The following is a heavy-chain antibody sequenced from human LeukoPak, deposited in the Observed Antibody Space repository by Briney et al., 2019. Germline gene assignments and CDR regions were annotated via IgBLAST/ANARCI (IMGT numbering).Heavy chain of an antibody. V-gene: IGHV3-74*01. J-gene: IGHJ5*02. Sequence: PGGSLRLSCGASGFTFNNFWMHWVRQAPGKGLEWVSRINSDGTTTNYADSVKGRFTVSRDNAKNTVFLQMSSLRVEDTAVYYCARAGPEWELRHRDSWFDPWGQGTLVTVSS. CDR3: ARAGPEWELRHRDSWFDP. CDR2: INSDGTTT. D-gene: IGHD1-26*01. CDR1: GFTFNNFW.